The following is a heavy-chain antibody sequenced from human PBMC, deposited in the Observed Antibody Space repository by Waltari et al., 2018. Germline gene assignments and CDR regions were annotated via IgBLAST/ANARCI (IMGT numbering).Heavy chain of an antibody. D-gene: IGHD6-13*01. J-gene: IGHJ4*02. V-gene: IGHV3-7*04. Sequence: EVQLVESGGGLVQPGGSLRLSCAASGFTFSSYWMSWVRQAPGKGLELVANIKQDGSEKYYVDSVKGRFTISRDNAKNSLYLQMNSLRAEDTAVYYCARDGYSSSWYYFDYWGQGTLVTVSS. CDR2: IKQDGSEK. CDR1: GFTFSSYW. CDR3: ARDGYSSSWYYFDY.